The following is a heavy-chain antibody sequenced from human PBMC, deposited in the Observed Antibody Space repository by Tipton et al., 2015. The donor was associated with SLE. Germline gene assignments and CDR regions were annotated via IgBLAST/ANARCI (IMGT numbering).Heavy chain of an antibody. D-gene: IGHD2-8*01. CDR1: GGSISSGGYS. V-gene: IGHV4-30-2*01. J-gene: IGHJ3*02. CDR3: ASVRGAFDI. Sequence: TLSLTCAVSGGSISSGGYSWSLIRQPPGKGLEWIGYIYTSGSTNYNPSLKSRVTISVDTSKNQFSLKLSSVTAADTAVYYCASVRGAFDIWGQGTMVTVSS. CDR2: IYTSGST.